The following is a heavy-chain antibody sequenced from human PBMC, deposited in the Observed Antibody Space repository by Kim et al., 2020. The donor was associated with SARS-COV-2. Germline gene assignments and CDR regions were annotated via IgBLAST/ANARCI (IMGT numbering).Heavy chain of an antibody. V-gene: IGHV5-51*01. CDR3: ARGGGGYCSSTSCSYGGMDV. J-gene: IGHJ6*02. D-gene: IGHD2-2*01. CDR2: IYPGDSDT. CDR1: GYSFTSYW. Sequence: GESLKISCKGSGYSFTSYWIGWVRQMPGKGLEWMGIIYPGDSDTRYSPSFQGQVTISADKSISTAYLQWSSLKASDTAMYYCARGGGGYCSSTSCSYGGMDVWGQGTTVTVSS.